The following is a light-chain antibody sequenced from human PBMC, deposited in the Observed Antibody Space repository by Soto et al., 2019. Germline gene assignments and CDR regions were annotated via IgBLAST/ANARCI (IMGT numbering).Light chain of an antibody. V-gene: IGKV3-20*01. J-gene: IGKJ1*01. CDR1: QSVSSSY. CDR2: GAS. Sequence: EIVLTQSPGTLSLSPGERGTLSCRASQSVSSSYLAWYQQKPGQAPRLLIYGASSRATGIPDRFRGSGSGTDVTLTISRLEPEDFAVYYWQQYGSSAWTFGQRTKVEIK. CDR3: QQYGSSAWT.